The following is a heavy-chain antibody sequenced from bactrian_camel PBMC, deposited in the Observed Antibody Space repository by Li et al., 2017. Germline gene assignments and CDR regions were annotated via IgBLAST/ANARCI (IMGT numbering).Heavy chain of an antibody. J-gene: IGHJ4*01. Sequence: DVQLVESGGGSVQAGGSLQLSCAASANYDRYNCIGWVRQVPGKEREGVAAIYTGGDSPYYANSVKGRFTISQEKNTVYLQMDSLNPEDTGMYYCAAGRLRNGYCYSRLNRLAYNNWGQGTQVTVS. D-gene: IGHD2*01. CDR1: ANYDRYNC. V-gene: IGHV3S40*01. CDR2: IYTGGDSP. CDR3: AAGRLRNGYCYSRLNRLAYNN.